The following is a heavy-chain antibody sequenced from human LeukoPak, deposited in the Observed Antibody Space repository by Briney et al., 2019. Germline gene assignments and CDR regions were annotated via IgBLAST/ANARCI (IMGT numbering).Heavy chain of an antibody. D-gene: IGHD3-22*01. CDR2: ISAYNGNT. V-gene: IGHV1-18*01. Sequence: ASVKVSRKASGYTFTSYGISWVRQAPGQGLEWMGWISAYNGNTNYAQKLQGRVTMTTDTSTSTAYMELRSLRSDDTAVYYCARVPDSSGYSNDAFDIWGQGTMVTVSS. J-gene: IGHJ3*02. CDR3: ARVPDSSGYSNDAFDI. CDR1: GYTFTSYG.